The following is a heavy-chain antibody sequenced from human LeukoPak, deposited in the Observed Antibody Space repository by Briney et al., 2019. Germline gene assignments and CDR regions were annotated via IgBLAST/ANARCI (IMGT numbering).Heavy chain of an antibody. CDR2: IYYSGST. Sequence: SETLSLTCTVSGGSISSYYWSWIRQPPGKGLEWIGYIYYSGSTNYNPSLKSRVTISVDTSKNQFSLKLSSVTAAGTAVYYCARHRLSGWPPTFDYWGQGTLVTVSS. J-gene: IGHJ4*02. CDR1: GGSISSYY. D-gene: IGHD6-19*01. V-gene: IGHV4-59*08. CDR3: ARHRLSGWPPTFDY.